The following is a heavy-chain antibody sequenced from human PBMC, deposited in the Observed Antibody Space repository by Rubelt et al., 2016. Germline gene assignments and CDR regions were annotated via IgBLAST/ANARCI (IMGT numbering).Heavy chain of an antibody. D-gene: IGHD3-16*01. J-gene: IGHJ4*02. CDR2: INPSGGST. CDR3: ARFWGSFYPYFDS. V-gene: IGHV1-46*01. Sequence: RAAGEGLEWIGIINPSGGSTSYAQKFEGRLTMTTNTSTTTAYMELRSLRSDDTAVYYCARFWGSFYPYFDSWGQGTLVTVSS.